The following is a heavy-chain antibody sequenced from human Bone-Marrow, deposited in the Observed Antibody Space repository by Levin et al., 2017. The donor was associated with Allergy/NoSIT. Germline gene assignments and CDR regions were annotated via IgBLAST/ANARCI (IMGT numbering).Heavy chain of an antibody. J-gene: IGHJ3*01. D-gene: IGHD1/OR15-1a*01. V-gene: IGHV4-31*03. Sequence: SQTLSLTCTVSGGSISGGGYYWCWIRQHPGKGLEWIGCISYIGSTHYNPSLKSRVTISADTSDKQLSLKISSVPAADTGVFYCARGTCHGASDAFDVWGQGTIVTVSS. CDR3: ARGTCHGASDAFDV. CDR2: ISYIGST. CDR1: GGSISGGGYY.